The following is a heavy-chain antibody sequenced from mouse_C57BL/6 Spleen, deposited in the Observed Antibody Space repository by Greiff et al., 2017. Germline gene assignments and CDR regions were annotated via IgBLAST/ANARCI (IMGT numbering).Heavy chain of an antibody. J-gene: IGHJ3*01. CDR2: ISGGGGNT. Sequence: EVQVVESGGGLVKPGGSLKLSCAASGFTFSSYTMSWVRQTPEKRLEWVATISGGGGNTYYPDSVKGRFTISRDNAKNTLYLQMSSLRSEDTALYYCARQMIYYDYDSWFAYWGQGTLVTVSA. CDR1: GFTFSSYT. V-gene: IGHV5-9*01. CDR3: ARQMIYYDYDSWFAY. D-gene: IGHD2-4*01.